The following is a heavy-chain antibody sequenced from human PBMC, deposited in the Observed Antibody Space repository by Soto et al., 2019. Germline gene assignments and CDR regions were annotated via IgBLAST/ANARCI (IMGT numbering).Heavy chain of an antibody. J-gene: IGHJ3*02. D-gene: IGHD2-2*01. Sequence: EVQLVESGGGLVQPGGSLRLSCAASGFTFSNYWMSWVRQAPGKGLEWVANIRQDGSEKYYVDSVKGRFTISGDNAKSSVYLQMRSLRVEDTAVYYCARSAMVWASACDIWGQGTMVTVSS. CDR3: ARSAMVWASACDI. CDR2: IRQDGSEK. CDR1: GFTFSNYW. V-gene: IGHV3-7*01.